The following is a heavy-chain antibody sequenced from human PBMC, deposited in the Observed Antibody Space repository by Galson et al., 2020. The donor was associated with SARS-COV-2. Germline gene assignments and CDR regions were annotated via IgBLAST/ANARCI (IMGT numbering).Heavy chain of an antibody. J-gene: IGHJ3*02. D-gene: IGHD3-9*01. CDR1: GYTFTGYY. CDR2: INPNSGGT. CDR3: ARTLLQYYDILWAHAFDI. Sequence: ASVKVSCKASGYTFTGYYMHWVRQAPGQGLEWMGWINPNSGGTNYAQKFQGRVTMTRDTSISTAYMELSRLRSDDTAVYYCARTLLQYYDILWAHAFDIWGQGTMVTVSS. V-gene: IGHV1-2*02.